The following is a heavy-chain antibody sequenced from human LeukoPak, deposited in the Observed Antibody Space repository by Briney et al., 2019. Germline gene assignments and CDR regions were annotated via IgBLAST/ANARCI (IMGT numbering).Heavy chain of an antibody. CDR1: GYTFTSYG. V-gene: IGHV1-18*01. J-gene: IGHJ4*02. D-gene: IGHD2-15*01. CDR3: ASGPIEYCSGGSCYGLLEN. Sequence: ASVKVSCKASGYTFTSYGISWVRQAPGQALEWMGWTSAYNGNTNYAQKLQGRVTMTTDTSTSTAYMELRSLRSDDTAVYYCASGPIEYCSGGSCYGLLENWGQGTLVTVSS. CDR2: TSAYNGNT.